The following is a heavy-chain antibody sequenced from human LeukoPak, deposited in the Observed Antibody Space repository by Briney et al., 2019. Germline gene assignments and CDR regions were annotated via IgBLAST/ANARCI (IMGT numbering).Heavy chain of an antibody. V-gene: IGHV3-48*04. J-gene: IGHJ4*02. Sequence: GGSLRLSCAASGFTFSDYSMNWVRQAPGKGLEWVSYINSTSSGIYYADSVKGRFTISRDNAKSTLYLQMNSLRAEDTAVYYCARDLGSGGSCYRNWGQGTLVTLSS. CDR2: INSTSSGI. D-gene: IGHD2-15*01. CDR1: GFTFSDYS. CDR3: ARDLGSGGSCYRN.